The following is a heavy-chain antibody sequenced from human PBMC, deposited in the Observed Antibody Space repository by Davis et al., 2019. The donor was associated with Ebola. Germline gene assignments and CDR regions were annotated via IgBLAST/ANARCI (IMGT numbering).Heavy chain of an antibody. Sequence: ASVKVSCKASGYTFTSYGISWVRQAPGQGLEWMGWISAYNGNTNYAQKFQGRVTMTRDTSTSTVYMELSSLRSEDTAVYYCTSGSYAEGEDYWGQGTLVTVSS. V-gene: IGHV1-18*01. D-gene: IGHD1-26*01. CDR3: TSGSYAEGEDY. J-gene: IGHJ4*02. CDR2: ISAYNGNT. CDR1: GYTFTSYG.